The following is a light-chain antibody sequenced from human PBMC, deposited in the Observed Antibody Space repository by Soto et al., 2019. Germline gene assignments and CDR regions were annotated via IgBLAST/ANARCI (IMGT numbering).Light chain of an antibody. V-gene: IGKV1-39*01. J-gene: IGKJ4*01. Sequence: DIQMTQSPSSLSASMGDRVTITCRASQSIDTYLNWYQKKPGKAPILLIYAVSNLESGVPSRISGSGSGTDFTLTITSLEVEDFATYYCQQIYTIPVTFGGGTRVEIK. CDR3: QQIYTIPVT. CDR1: QSIDTY. CDR2: AVS.